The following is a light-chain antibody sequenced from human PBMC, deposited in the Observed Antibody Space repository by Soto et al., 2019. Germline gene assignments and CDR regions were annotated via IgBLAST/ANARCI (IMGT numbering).Light chain of an antibody. CDR3: QQCNTPFT. CDR2: DTS. CDR1: QNIGSS. J-gene: IGKJ4*01. Sequence: DIQMTQSPSTLSGSVGDRVAITCRASQNIGSSLAWYQQKPDEAPKLLIYDTSSLESGVPLRFGGSGSGTDFSLIISSLQPDDFATYYCQQCNTPFTFGGGTKVDIK. V-gene: IGKV1-5*01.